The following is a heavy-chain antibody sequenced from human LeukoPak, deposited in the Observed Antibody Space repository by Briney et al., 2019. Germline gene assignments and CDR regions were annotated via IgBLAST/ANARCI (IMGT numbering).Heavy chain of an antibody. D-gene: IGHD3-10*01. CDR1: GYSFTSYW. CDR3: ASPITYYYGSGSYGPFDY. CDR2: IYPGDSDT. J-gene: IGHJ4*02. Sequence: GESLKISCKGSGYSFTSYWIGWVRQMPGKGLEWMGIIYPGDSDTRYSPSFQGQVTIPADKSISTAYLQWSSLKASDTAMYYCASPITYYYGSGSYGPFDYWGQGTLVTVSS. V-gene: IGHV5-51*01.